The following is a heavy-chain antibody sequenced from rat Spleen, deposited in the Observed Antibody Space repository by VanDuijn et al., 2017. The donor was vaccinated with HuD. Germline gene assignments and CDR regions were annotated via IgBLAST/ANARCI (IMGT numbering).Heavy chain of an antibody. Sequence: QVQLKESGPGLVQPSQTLSLICTVSGFSLISNSVHWVRQPPGKGLEWMGAMWNGGNTDYNSAFKSRQNIRRDTTKSQVFLKRNRLRTADTANCFSARHLYYGGQLDYWRQGVMVTDSS. CDR2: MWNGGNT. D-gene: IGHD1-11*01. CDR3: ARHLYYGGQLDY. J-gene: IGHJ2*01. V-gene: IGHV2-1*01. CDR1: GFSLISNS.